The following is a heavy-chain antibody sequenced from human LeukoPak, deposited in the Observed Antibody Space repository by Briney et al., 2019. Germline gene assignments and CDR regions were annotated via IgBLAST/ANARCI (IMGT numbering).Heavy chain of an antibody. Sequence: GGSLRLSCSASGLTLSNYWMHWVRQAPGKGLVWVSRMNNDGSGTTYADSVRGRFTISRDNAKNTLYLQMNSLRVEDTAVYFCAREIMVSREWYFDLWGRGTLVTVAS. CDR3: AREIMVSREWYFDL. V-gene: IGHV3-74*01. CDR2: MNNDGSGT. CDR1: GLTLSNYW. D-gene: IGHD2-21*01. J-gene: IGHJ2*01.